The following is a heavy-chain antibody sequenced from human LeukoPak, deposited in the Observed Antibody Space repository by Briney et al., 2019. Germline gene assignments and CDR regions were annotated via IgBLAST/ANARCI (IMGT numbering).Heavy chain of an antibody. Sequence: ASVKVSCKASGYTFTGYYMHWVRQASGQGLEWMGWINPNSGGTNYAQKFQGRVTMTRDTSISTAYMELSRLRSDDTAVYYCARVAIAARTVYYFDYWGQGTLVTVSS. CDR1: GYTFTGYY. D-gene: IGHD6-6*01. J-gene: IGHJ4*02. CDR3: ARVAIAARTVYYFDY. CDR2: INPNSGGT. V-gene: IGHV1-2*02.